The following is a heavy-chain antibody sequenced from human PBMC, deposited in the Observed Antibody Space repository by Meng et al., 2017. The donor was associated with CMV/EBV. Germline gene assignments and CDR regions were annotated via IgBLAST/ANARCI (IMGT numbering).Heavy chain of an antibody. V-gene: IGHV3-53*01. J-gene: IGHJ5*02. D-gene: IGHD3-16*01. Sequence: EGPVVGAGSGLVQPGGSLGLSCAASGFNVSSNYLSWVCQDPGKGLEWVSVIYSGGSTYYADSVKGRFTISRENSKNTLYLQMNSLRAEDTAVYYCARDNWGLGWFDPWGQGTLVTVSS. CDR1: GFNVSSNY. CDR2: IYSGGST. CDR3: ARDNWGLGWFDP.